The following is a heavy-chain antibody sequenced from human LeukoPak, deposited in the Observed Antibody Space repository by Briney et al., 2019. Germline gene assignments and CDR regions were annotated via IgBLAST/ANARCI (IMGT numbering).Heavy chain of an antibody. CDR2: IYYSGST. D-gene: IGHD3/OR15-3a*01. Sequence: SETLSLTCSVSGGSISSYYWGWIRQPPGKGLEWIGSIYYSGSTYYNPSLKSRVTISVDTSKNQFSLKLSSVTAADTAVYYCARRGLVAGIYDLVYGFDLWGQGTMVTVSS. CDR1: GGSISSYY. V-gene: IGHV4-39*07. CDR3: ARRGLVAGIYDLVYGFDL. J-gene: IGHJ3*01.